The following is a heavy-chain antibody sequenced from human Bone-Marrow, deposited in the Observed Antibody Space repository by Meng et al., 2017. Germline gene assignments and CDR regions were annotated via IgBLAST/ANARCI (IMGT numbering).Heavy chain of an antibody. CDR3: AKDPGIAVAGGH. J-gene: IGHJ4*02. Sequence: GESLKISCAASGFTFSSYAMSWVRQAPGKGLEWVSAISGSGGSTYYADSVKGRFTISRDNSKNTLYLQTNSLRAEDTAVYYCAKDPGIAVAGGHWGQGTLVTVSS. D-gene: IGHD6-19*01. CDR2: ISGSGGST. CDR1: GFTFSSYA. V-gene: IGHV3-23*01.